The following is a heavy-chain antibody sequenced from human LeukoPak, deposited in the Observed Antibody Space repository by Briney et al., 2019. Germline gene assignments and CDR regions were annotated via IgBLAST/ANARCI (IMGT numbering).Heavy chain of an antibody. CDR2: ISSSSSYI. CDR3: AISFPGSYGD. CDR1: GFTFSSYS. D-gene: IGHD4-17*01. Sequence: PGGSLRLSCAASGFTFSSYSMNWVRQAPGKGLEWVSSISSSSSYIYYADSVKGRFTISRDNAKNSLYLQMNSLRAEDMALYYCAISFPGSYGDWGQGTLVTVSS. J-gene: IGHJ4*02. V-gene: IGHV3-21*01.